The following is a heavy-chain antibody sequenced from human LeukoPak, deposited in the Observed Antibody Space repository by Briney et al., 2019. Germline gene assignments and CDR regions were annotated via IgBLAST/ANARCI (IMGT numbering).Heavy chain of an antibody. CDR3: ARRGGSLHYFDY. V-gene: IGHV5-51*01. J-gene: IGHJ4*02. CDR2: IYPGDSDT. Sequence: GESLKISRKGSGYSFTTYWIGWVRQLPGKGLEWMGIIYPGDSDTRYSPTFLGQVTISADKSTSTAYLQWSSLKASDTAMYYCARRGGSLHYFDYWGQGTLVTVSS. D-gene: IGHD2-15*01. CDR1: GYSFTTYW.